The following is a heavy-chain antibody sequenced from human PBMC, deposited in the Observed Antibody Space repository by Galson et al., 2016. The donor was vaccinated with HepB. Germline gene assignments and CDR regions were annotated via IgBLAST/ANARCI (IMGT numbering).Heavy chain of an antibody. J-gene: IGHJ4*02. D-gene: IGHD3-10*01. CDR2: NHYSGNP. CDR3: AGRRGESGTFYY. Sequence: SETLSLTCTVSGASISDSYWSWIRQSPGKGLEWIGYNHYSGNPTYNPSLKSRVTVSVDTYKNQFSLMLSSVTAADTAVYYCAGRRGESGTFYYWGQGSLVTVSS. CDR1: GASISDSY. V-gene: IGHV4-59*01.